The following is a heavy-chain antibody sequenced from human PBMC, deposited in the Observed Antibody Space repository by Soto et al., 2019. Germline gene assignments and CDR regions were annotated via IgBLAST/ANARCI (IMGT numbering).Heavy chain of an antibody. J-gene: IGHJ4*02. CDR1: GGSISSSNW. Sequence: NPSETLSLTCAVSGGSISSSNWWSWVRQPPGKGLEWIGEIYHSGSANYNPSLKSRVTISVDKSKNQFSLKLSSVTAADTAVYYCARDQAMVTWDYFDYWGQGTLVTVSS. CDR2: IYHSGSA. CDR3: ARDQAMVTWDYFDY. D-gene: IGHD5-18*01. V-gene: IGHV4-4*02.